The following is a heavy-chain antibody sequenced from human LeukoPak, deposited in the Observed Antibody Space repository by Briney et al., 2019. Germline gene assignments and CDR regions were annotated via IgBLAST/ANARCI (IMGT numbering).Heavy chain of an antibody. CDR1: GFTFDDYA. V-gene: IGHV3-9*01. J-gene: IGHJ4*02. CDR3: ATDIHPFVVVPTAMEY. D-gene: IGHD2-2*01. Sequence: PGGSLRLSCAASGFTFDDYAMHWVRQAPGKGLEWVSGISWNSGSIGYADSVKGRFTISRDNAKNSLYLQMNSLRAEDTAVYYCATDIHPFVVVPTAMEYRGQGTLVTVSS. CDR2: ISWNSGSI.